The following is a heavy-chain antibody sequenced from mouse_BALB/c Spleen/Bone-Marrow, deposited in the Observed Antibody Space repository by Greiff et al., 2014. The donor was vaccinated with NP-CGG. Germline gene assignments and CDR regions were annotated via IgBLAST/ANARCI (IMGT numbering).Heavy chain of an antibody. Sequence: VQLQQSGAELVRPGASVKLSCKASGYTFTSYWMNWVKQRPEQGLEWIGRIDPYDSDTHYNQKFKDKAILTVDRSSSTAYMQLSSLTSEGSAVYYCARGSMILNYFDYWGQGTTLTVSS. V-gene: IGHV1-74*01. D-gene: IGHD2-3*01. CDR3: ARGSMILNYFDY. CDR2: IDPYDSDT. J-gene: IGHJ2*01. CDR1: GYTFTSYW.